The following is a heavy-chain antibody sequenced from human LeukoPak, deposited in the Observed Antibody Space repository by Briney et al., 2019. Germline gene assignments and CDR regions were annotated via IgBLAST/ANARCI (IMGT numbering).Heavy chain of an antibody. CDR3: ARVDRYYFYLDV. CDR2: IIPIFRTP. J-gene: IGHJ6*03. V-gene: IGHV1-69*05. CDR1: GGTSSTYT. Sequence: SVRVSCKASGGTSSTYTITWVRQAPGQGLEWMGGIIPIFRTPNYAQKFQGRVTITTDESTSTAYMELSSLKSEDTAIYYCARVDRYYFYLDVWGKGTTVTVSS.